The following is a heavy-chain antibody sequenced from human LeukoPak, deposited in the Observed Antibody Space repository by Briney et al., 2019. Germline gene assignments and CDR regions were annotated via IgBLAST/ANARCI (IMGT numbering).Heavy chain of an antibody. J-gene: IGHJ6*03. Sequence: GGSLRLSCAASGFTFSNAWMSWVRQAPGKGLEWVGRIKSKTDGGTTDYAAPVKGRFTISRDDSKNTLYLQMNSLKTEDTAVYYCTTDITMVRGVTPGDYYYYMDVWGKGTTVTVSS. CDR3: TTDITMVRGVTPGDYYYYMDV. CDR1: GFTFSNAW. V-gene: IGHV3-15*01. D-gene: IGHD3-10*01. CDR2: IKSKTDGGTT.